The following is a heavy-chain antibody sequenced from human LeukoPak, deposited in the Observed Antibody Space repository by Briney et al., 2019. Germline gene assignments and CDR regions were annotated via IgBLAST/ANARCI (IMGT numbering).Heavy chain of an antibody. CDR1: GGSFSGYY. CDR2: INHSGST. J-gene: IGHJ4*02. V-gene: IGHV4-34*01. Sequence: PSETLSLTCAVYGGSFSGYYWSWIRQPPGKGLEWIGEINHSGSTNYNPSLKSRVTISVDTSKNQFSLKLSSVTAADTAVYYCARHLADSSGYYYEDYWGQGTLVTVSS. D-gene: IGHD3-22*01. CDR3: ARHLADSSGYYYEDY.